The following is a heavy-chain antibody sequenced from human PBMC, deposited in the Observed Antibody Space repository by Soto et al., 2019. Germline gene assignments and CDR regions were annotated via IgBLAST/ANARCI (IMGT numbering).Heavy chain of an antibody. V-gene: IGHV3-7*02. J-gene: IGHJ4*02. D-gene: IGHD4-4*01. CDR1: GLAFSTDW. Sequence: EVQLVESGGGLVQPGGSLRLSCTTSGLAFSTDWMAWVRPAPGKGLEWVGNTKPDETEAYNAGSVEGRFTISRDNAKSSLYLQMDSLRVEDTAVYYCATIGDVTFHYWGQGTPVTVSS. CDR2: TKPDETEA. CDR3: ATIGDVTFHY.